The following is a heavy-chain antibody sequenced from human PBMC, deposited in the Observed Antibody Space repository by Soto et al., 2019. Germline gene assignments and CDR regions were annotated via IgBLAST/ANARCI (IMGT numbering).Heavy chain of an antibody. CDR3: AHIVVAGLGYYFDY. CDR2: IYWDDDK. V-gene: IGHV2-5*02. J-gene: IGHJ4*02. Sequence: QITLKESGPTLVKPTQTLTLTCTFSGFSLSSTRMAVGWIRQPPGKALVWLALIYWDDDKRYSPFLKSRLTITKDTSKNQVVLTMSNMDPMDTARYYCAHIVVAGLGYYFDYWGQGTLVTVSS. CDR1: GFSLSSTRMA. D-gene: IGHD6-19*01.